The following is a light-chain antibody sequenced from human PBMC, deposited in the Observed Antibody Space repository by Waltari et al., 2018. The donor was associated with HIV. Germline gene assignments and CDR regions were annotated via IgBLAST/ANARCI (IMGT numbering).Light chain of an antibody. V-gene: IGLV2-8*01. Sequence: QSALPQPPSASGSPGPSVTIPSTGPSTALRRCTSVSWYQQHPGKAPKLITYEVTKRPAGVPDRFAGSKSGNTASLTVSGLQAEDEADYYCSSYAGSNNFVFGTGTKVTVL. CDR3: SSYAGSNNFV. J-gene: IGLJ1*01. CDR2: EVT. CDR1: STALRRCTS.